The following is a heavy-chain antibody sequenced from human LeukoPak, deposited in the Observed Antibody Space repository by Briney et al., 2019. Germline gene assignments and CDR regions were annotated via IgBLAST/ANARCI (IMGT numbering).Heavy chain of an antibody. CDR1: GFTFSSYW. CDR2: ISSSGSTT. V-gene: IGHV3-48*04. CDR3: ARNGPYSSSSPYYYYYGMDV. D-gene: IGHD6-6*01. Sequence: PGGSLRLSCAASGFTFSSYWMSWVRQAPGKGLEWVSYISSSGSTTYYADSVKGRFTISRDNAEKSLYLQMNNLRAEDTAVYHCARNGPYSSSSPYYYYYGMDVWGLGTTVTVSS. J-gene: IGHJ6*02.